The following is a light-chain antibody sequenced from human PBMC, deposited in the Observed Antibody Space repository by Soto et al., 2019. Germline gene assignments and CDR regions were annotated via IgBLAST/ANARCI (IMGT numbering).Light chain of an antibody. CDR3: QQYNNWPPLT. V-gene: IGKV3-15*01. CDR1: QSVSSN. CDR2: GAS. J-gene: IGKJ1*01. Sequence: EIVLTQSPGTLSLSPGGRATLXWRASQSVSSNLAWYQQKPGQAPRLLIYGASTRATDIPARFSGSGSGTEFTLTISSLQSEDFAVYYCQQYNNWPPLTFGQGTKVDIK.